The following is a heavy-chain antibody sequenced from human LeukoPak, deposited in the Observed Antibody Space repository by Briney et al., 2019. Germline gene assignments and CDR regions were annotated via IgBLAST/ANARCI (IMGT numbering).Heavy chain of an antibody. CDR2: ISSSSYI. J-gene: IGHJ4*02. Sequence: GGSLRLCCAASGSTFSSHSMNWVRQAPGEGLELVPSISSSSYIYYADSVKGRFTISRDNAKNSLYLQMNSLRAEDTAVYYCARDQWGAAPIFDYWGQGTLVTVSS. CDR1: GSTFSSHS. D-gene: IGHD1-26*01. V-gene: IGHV3-21*01. CDR3: ARDQWGAAPIFDY.